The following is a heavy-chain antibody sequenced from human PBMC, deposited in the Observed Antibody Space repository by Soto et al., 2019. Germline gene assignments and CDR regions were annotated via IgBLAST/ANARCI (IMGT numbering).Heavy chain of an antibody. CDR3: ATTTTATSRKCTSCYFTDYYYMDV. CDR2: FDPEDGET. D-gene: IGHD2-2*01. CDR1: GYTLTELS. J-gene: IGHJ6*03. V-gene: IGHV1-24*01. Sequence: ASVKVSCKVSGYTLTELSMHWVRQAPGKGLEWMGGFDPEDGETIYAQKFQGRVTMTEDTSTDTAYMELSSLRSEDTAVYYCATTTTATSRKCTSCYFTDYYYMDVWGKGTTVTVSS.